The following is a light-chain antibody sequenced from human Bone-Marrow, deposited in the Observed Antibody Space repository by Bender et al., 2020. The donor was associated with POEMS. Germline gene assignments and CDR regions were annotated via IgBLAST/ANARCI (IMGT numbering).Light chain of an antibody. Sequence: QSVLTQPPSASGTPGQRVTISCSGGSSNIGAHAVNWYQHLPGTAPKLLIYSSHRRPSAVPDRFSGPRVCPSASLASSGLQSEDEADYYCAVWDDSLNGWVFGGGTKLTVL. J-gene: IGLJ3*02. CDR3: AVWDDSLNGWV. V-gene: IGLV1-44*01. CDR1: SSNIGAHA. CDR2: SSH.